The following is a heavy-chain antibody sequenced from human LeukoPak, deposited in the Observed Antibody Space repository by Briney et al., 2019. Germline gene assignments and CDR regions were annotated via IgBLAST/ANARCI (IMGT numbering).Heavy chain of an antibody. D-gene: IGHD1-14*01. CDR2: IYHSGNT. Sequence: SETLSLTCTVSGYSISSGYYWGWIRQPPGKGLEWIGSIYHSGNTHYNPSLKSRVTISVDTSKNQFSLKLSSVTAADTAVYYCARDRHSRREPLGSVSLYYYMDVWGKGTTVTVSS. CDR1: GYSISSGYY. J-gene: IGHJ6*03. CDR3: ARDRHSRREPLGSVSLYYYMDV. V-gene: IGHV4-38-2*02.